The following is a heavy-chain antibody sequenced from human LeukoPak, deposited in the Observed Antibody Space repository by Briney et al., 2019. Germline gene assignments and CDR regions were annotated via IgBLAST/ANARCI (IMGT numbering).Heavy chain of an antibody. V-gene: IGHV5-51*01. D-gene: IGHD2-15*01. CDR2: VYPGDSDT. Sequence: GESLKISCKGSGYSFTSYWIGWVRQVPGKGLEWMGIVYPGDSDTRYSPSFQGQVTISADRSISTTSLQWRSPKASDTAMYYCARQYCSGGTCYLGIDYWGQGTLVTVSS. J-gene: IGHJ4*02. CDR1: GYSFTSYW. CDR3: ARQYCSGGTCYLGIDY.